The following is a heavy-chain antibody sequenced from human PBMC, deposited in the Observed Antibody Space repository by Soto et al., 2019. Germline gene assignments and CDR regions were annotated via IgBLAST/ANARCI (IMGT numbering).Heavy chain of an antibody. CDR3: ASPFFTTGVCYEYSFDY. D-gene: IGHD2-8*01. CDR2: LNTDGSST. V-gene: IGHV3-74*01. Sequence: GRPLILSCTTSGFPFSSYWMHWVRQAPGKGLVWVSRLNTDGSSTYYADYVKGRFTISRDNAKNTLFLQMNSLRAEDTAVYFCASPFFTTGVCYEYSFDYCGQGTPIT. J-gene: IGHJ4*02. CDR1: GFPFSSYW.